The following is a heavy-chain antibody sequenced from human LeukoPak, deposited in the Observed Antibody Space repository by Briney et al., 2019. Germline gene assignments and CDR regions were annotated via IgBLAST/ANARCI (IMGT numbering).Heavy chain of an antibody. CDR2: INHSGST. V-gene: IGHV4-34*01. Sequence: SETLSLTCAVYGGSFSGYYWSWIRQPPGKGLEWIGEINHSGSTNYNPSLKSRVTISVDTSENQFSLKLSSVTAADTAVYYCARGPRRSGSMGYWGQGTLVTVSS. D-gene: IGHD1-26*01. CDR1: GGSFSGYY. J-gene: IGHJ4*02. CDR3: ARGPRRSGSMGY.